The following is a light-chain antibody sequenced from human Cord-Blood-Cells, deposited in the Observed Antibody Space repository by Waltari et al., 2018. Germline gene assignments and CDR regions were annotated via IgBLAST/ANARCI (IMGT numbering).Light chain of an antibody. CDR1: SSYVGSYNL. CDR3: CSYAGSSTLV. J-gene: IGLJ3*02. Sequence: QSALTQPASVSGSPGPSITISCTGTSSYVGSYNLVSWYQQHPGKAPKLMIYEGSKRPSGVSNRFSGSKSGNTASLTISGLQAEDEADYYCCSYAGSSTLVFGGGTKLTVL. CDR2: EGS. V-gene: IGLV2-23*01.